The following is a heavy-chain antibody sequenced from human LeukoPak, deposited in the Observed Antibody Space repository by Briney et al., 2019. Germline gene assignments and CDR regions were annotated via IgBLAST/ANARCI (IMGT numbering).Heavy chain of an antibody. D-gene: IGHD3-3*01. V-gene: IGHV3-21*01. Sequence: GGSLRLSCAASGFTFSSYSMNWVRQAPGKGLEWVSSISSSSSYIYYADSVKGRFTISRDNAKNSLYLQMNSLRAEDTAVYYCARNYHYDFWSGYYSLDAFDIWGQGTMVTVSS. J-gene: IGHJ3*02. CDR3: ARNYHYDFWSGYYSLDAFDI. CDR2: ISSSSSYI. CDR1: GFTFSSYS.